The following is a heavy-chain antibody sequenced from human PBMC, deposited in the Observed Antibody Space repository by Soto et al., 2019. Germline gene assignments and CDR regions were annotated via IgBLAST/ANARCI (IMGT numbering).Heavy chain of an antibody. CDR2: IYHSGTT. Sequence: PSETLSLTCTVSGASITGSDWWSWVRQTPEKGLEWIGEIYHSGTTNYHPSLKSRASISVDTSKNEFSLSLTSVTAADTAVYYCTRRYNWNDNYYDPWGPGALVTVS. V-gene: IGHV4-4*02. J-gene: IGHJ5*02. CDR3: TRRYNWNDNYYDP. D-gene: IGHD1-20*01. CDR1: GASITGSDW.